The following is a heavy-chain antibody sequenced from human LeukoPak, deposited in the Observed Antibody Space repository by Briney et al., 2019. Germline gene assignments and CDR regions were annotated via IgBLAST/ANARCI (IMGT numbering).Heavy chain of an antibody. CDR3: ARSGLSFGEYYYGSGSLAKRYYFDY. CDR2: INHSGST. Sequence: SETLSLTCAVYGGSFSGYYWSWISHPPGKGPEWIGEINHSGSTNYHPSIKSRVTISVDRSKNQFSLKLSSVTAADTAVYDCARSGLSFGEYYYGSGSLAKRYYFDYWGQGTLVTVSS. D-gene: IGHD3-10*01. CDR1: GGSFSGYY. V-gene: IGHV4-34*01. J-gene: IGHJ4*02.